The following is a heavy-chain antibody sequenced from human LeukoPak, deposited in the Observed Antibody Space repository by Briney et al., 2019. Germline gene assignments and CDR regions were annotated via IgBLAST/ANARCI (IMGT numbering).Heavy chain of an antibody. Sequence: PGGSLRLSCAAPGFTFSSYAMSWVRQAPGKGLEWVSAISGSGGSTYYADSVKGRFTISRDNSKNTLYLQMNSLRAEDTAVYYCAKDGRVPAAMGYYYYGMDVWGQGTTVTVSS. CDR2: ISGSGGST. CDR3: AKDGRVPAAMGYYYYGMDV. V-gene: IGHV3-23*01. J-gene: IGHJ6*02. CDR1: GFTFSSYA. D-gene: IGHD2-2*01.